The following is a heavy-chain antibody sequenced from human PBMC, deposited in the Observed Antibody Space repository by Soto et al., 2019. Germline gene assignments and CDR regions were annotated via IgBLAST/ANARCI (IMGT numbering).Heavy chain of an antibody. J-gene: IGHJ5*02. CDR2: ISSSGSTI. CDR1: GFTFSDYY. Sequence: GGSLRLSCAASGFTFSDYYMSWIRQAPWKGLEWVSYISSSGSTIYYADSVKGRFTISRDNAKNSLYLQMNSLRAEDTAVYYCARDPRPEYCSSTSCYTPGWFDPWGQGTLVTVSS. CDR3: ARDPRPEYCSSTSCYTPGWFDP. D-gene: IGHD2-2*02. V-gene: IGHV3-11*01.